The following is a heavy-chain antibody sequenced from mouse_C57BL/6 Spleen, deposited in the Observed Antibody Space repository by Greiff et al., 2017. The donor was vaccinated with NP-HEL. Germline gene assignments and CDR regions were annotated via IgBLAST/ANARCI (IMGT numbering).Heavy chain of an antibody. D-gene: IGHD4-1*02. Sequence: DVKLVESGGGLVKPGGSLKLSCAASGFTFSSYTMSWVRQTPEKRLEWVATISGGGGNTYYPDSVKGRFTISRDNAKNTLYLQMSSLRSEDTALYYCARHETTGDPWFAYWGQGTLVTVSA. CDR2: ISGGGGNT. CDR3: ARHETTGDPWFAY. J-gene: IGHJ3*01. V-gene: IGHV5-9*01. CDR1: GFTFSSYT.